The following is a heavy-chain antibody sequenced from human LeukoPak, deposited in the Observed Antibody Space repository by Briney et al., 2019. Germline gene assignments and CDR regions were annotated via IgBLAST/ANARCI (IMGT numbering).Heavy chain of an antibody. D-gene: IGHD6-19*01. CDR2: SESKVDGGTP. CDR3: TTHRDYSSGFNFDY. J-gene: IGHJ4*02. Sequence: GGSLRLSCATSGFIFSNAWMSWVRQAPGKGLERVGHSESKVDGGTPDYAAPVKGRFIISRDDSRSTLYLQMNSLKTEDTAVYYCTTHRDYSSGFNFDYWGQGALVTVSS. V-gene: IGHV3-15*04. CDR1: GFIFSNAW.